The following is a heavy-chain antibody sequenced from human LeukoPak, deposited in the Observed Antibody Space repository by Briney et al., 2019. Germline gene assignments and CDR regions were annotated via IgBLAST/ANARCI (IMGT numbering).Heavy chain of an antibody. Sequence: GGSLRLSCAASGFTFSSYAMSWVRQAPGKGLEWVSAISGSGGSTYYADSVKGRFTISRDNSKNTLYLQMNSLRAEDTAVYYCAKDYAGATIFGVVITLDVWGQGTTVTVSS. V-gene: IGHV3-23*01. CDR3: AKDYAGATIFGVVITLDV. J-gene: IGHJ6*02. CDR2: ISGSGGST. CDR1: GFTFSSYA. D-gene: IGHD3-3*01.